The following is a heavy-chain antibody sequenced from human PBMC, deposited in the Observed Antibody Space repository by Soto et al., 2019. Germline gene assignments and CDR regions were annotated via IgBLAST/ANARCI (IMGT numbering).Heavy chain of an antibody. CDR3: AKAAHLIAVAGSGSVFDI. V-gene: IGHV3-23*01. J-gene: IGHJ3*02. CDR2: ISGSGGST. Sequence: GGSLRLSCAASGFTFSSYAMSWVRQAPGKGLEWVSAISGSGGSTYYADSVKGRFTISRDNSKNTLYLQMNSLRAEDTAVYYCAKAAHLIAVAGSGSVFDIWGQGTMVTVSS. D-gene: IGHD6-19*01. CDR1: GFTFSSYA.